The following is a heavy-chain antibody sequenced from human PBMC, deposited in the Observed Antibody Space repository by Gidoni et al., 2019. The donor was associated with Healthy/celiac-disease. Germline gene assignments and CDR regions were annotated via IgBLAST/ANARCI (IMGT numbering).Heavy chain of an antibody. D-gene: IGHD6-19*01. Sequence: QVQLVQSGAEVKKPGASVKVSCTASGYTFTSYAMHWVRQAPGQRLEWMGWINAGNGNTKYSQKFQGRVTITRDTSASTAYMELSSLRSEDTAGYYCARADLGYPPGWLVRGNWFDPWGQGTLVTVSS. J-gene: IGHJ5*02. CDR2: INAGNGNT. CDR3: ARADLGYPPGWLVRGNWFDP. V-gene: IGHV1-3*01. CDR1: GYTFTSYA.